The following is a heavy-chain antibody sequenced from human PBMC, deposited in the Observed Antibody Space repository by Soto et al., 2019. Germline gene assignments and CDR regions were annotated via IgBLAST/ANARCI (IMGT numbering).Heavy chain of an antibody. Sequence: GGSLRLSCAASGFTFSSYSMNWVRQAPGKGLEWVSYISSSSSTIYYADSVKGRFTISRDNAKNSLYLQMNGLRDEDTAVYYCARPEYSSSSYGMDVWGQGTTVTVSS. V-gene: IGHV3-48*02. CDR2: ISSSSSTI. CDR3: ARPEYSSSSYGMDV. J-gene: IGHJ6*02. CDR1: GFTFSSYS. D-gene: IGHD6-6*01.